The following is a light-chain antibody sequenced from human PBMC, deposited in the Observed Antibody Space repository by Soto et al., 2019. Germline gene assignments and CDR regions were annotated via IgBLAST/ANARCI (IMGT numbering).Light chain of an antibody. V-gene: IGLV2-8*01. CDR1: SSDVCGYNY. Sequence: QSALTQPPSASGSFGQSVTISCTGTSSDVCGYNYVSWYQQHPGKAPKLMIYEVSERPSGVPDRFSGSKSGNTASLTVSGLQADDEADYYCSSYTSSSTLYGFGTGTKVTVL. CDR2: EVS. CDR3: SSYTSSSTLYG. J-gene: IGLJ1*01.